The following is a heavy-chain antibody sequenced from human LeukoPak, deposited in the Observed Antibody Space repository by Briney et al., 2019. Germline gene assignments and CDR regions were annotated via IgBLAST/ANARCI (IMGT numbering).Heavy chain of an antibody. J-gene: IGHJ4*02. Sequence: PGGSLRLSCAASGFTFSSYGMSWVRQAPGKGLEWVSAISGSGGSTYYADSVKGRFTISRDNSKNTLYLQMNSLRAEDTAVYYCAKKYSFGGGSGYSYEYDYWGQGTLVTVSS. CDR2: ISGSGGST. D-gene: IGHD5-18*01. V-gene: IGHV3-23*01. CDR1: GFTFSSYG. CDR3: AKKYSFGGGSGYSYEYDY.